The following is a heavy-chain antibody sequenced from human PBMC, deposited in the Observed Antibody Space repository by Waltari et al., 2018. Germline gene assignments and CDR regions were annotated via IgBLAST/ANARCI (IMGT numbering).Heavy chain of an antibody. CDR1: GFTFSNYN. Sequence: EVQLVESGGGLVQPGGSLRLSCAASGFTFSNYNINWVRQAPGKGVAWVSFISSASITIHYADSVKGRFTISRDNARNSLYLQMNSLRAEDTAVYYCARDRDSSGYDAFDIWGQGTMVTVSS. D-gene: IGHD3-22*01. V-gene: IGHV3-48*04. J-gene: IGHJ3*02. CDR2: ISSASITI. CDR3: ARDRDSSGYDAFDI.